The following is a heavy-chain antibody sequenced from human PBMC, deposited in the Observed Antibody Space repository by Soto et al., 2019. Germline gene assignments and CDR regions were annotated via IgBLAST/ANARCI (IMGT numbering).Heavy chain of an antibody. V-gene: IGHV1-69*02. CDR1: GGTFSSYT. CDR2: IIPIIGIA. Sequence: QVQLVQSGAEVKKPGSSVKVSCKASGGTFSSYTISWVRQAPGQGLAWMGRIIPIIGIANYAQKFQGRVTIPAAKSTTTADREQRSLRSEDTAVYYCASRSRVPPYRSSSGAYWGQGTLVPVSS. CDR3: ASRSRVPPYRSSSGAY. D-gene: IGHD6-6*01. J-gene: IGHJ4*02.